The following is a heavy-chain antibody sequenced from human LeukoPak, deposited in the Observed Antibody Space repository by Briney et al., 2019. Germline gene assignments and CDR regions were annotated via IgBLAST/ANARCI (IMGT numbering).Heavy chain of an antibody. D-gene: IGHD6-13*01. Sequence: GGSLRLSCAASGFTFSDYYMSWIRQAPGKGLEWVSYISSSGSTIYYADSVKGRFTISRDNAKNSLYLQMNSLRAEDTAVYYWAREFIAAAGVHFDYWGQGTLVTVSS. J-gene: IGHJ4*02. CDR3: AREFIAAAGVHFDY. V-gene: IGHV3-11*04. CDR1: GFTFSDYY. CDR2: ISSSGSTI.